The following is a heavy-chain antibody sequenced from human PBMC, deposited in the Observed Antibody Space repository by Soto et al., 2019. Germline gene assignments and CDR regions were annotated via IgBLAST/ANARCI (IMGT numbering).Heavy chain of an antibody. J-gene: IGHJ5*02. D-gene: IGHD3-10*01. CDR2: ISGSGGST. V-gene: IGHV3-23*01. CDR3: AKDLFPGNYYGSLAYNWFDP. CDR1: GFTFSSYA. Sequence: PGGSLRLSCASSGFTFSSYAMSLVRQAPGKGLEWVSAISGSGGSTYYADSVKGRFTISRDNSKNTLYLQMNSLRAEDTAVYYCAKDLFPGNYYGSLAYNWFDPWGQGTLVTVSS.